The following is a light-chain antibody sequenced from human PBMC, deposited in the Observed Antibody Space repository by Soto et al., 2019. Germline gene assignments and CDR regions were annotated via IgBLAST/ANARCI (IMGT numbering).Light chain of an antibody. Sequence: EVVLTQSPVTMSLSPGERATLSCRASQSFRGLLAWYQQKPGQAPRLLISDAYNRATGIPPRFSGSGSGTDFTLTISILEPEDSAVYYCQQRHMCPITFGPGTRLEIK. CDR3: QQRHMCPIT. CDR2: DAY. V-gene: IGKV3-11*01. CDR1: QSFRGL. J-gene: IGKJ5*01.